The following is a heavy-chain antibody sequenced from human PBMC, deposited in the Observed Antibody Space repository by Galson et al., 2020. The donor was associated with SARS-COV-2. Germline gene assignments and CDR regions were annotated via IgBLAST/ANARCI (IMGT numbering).Heavy chain of an antibody. CDR3: VRDRILGYLDL. J-gene: IGHJ6*03. CDR2: IIPVLAKE. V-gene: IGHV1-69*11. D-gene: IGHD3-16*01. Sequence: ASVKVSCKAPRGTFSTYGLSWVRQGPGQGLEWMGMIIPVLAKEHYSQKFQGRFTITTDESNSTAYMELRSLRSNDTAVYFCVRDRILGYLDLWGTGTTVIVSS. CDR1: RGTFSTYG.